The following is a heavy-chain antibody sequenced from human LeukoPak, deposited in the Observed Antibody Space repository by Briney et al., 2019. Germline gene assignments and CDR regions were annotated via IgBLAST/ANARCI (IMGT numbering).Heavy chain of an antibody. CDR1: GYSFTSYW. CDR2: IHPGDSDT. CDR3: ARSPGLSGSYFDY. D-gene: IGHD1-26*01. Sequence: GESLKISCKGSGYSFTSYWIGWVRQMPGKGLEWMGVIHPGDSDTRYSPSFQGHVTISADKSISTAYLQWSSLEASDTAMYYCARSPGLSGSYFDYWGQGTLVTVSS. V-gene: IGHV5-51*01. J-gene: IGHJ4*02.